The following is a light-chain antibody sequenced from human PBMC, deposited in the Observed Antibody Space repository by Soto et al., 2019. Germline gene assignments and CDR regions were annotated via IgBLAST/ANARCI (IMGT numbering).Light chain of an antibody. J-gene: IGLJ1*01. Sequence: QSVLTQPASVSGSDGQSITISCTGTSGDVGDYNSFSWYQQRPGKAPKLMIYEVSSRPSGVSNRFSGSKSGTTASLTISGLQGDDEGDYYCSSYTTSGTQGVFGTGTKVTVL. CDR2: EVS. CDR1: SGDVGDYNS. V-gene: IGLV2-14*01. CDR3: SSYTTSGTQGV.